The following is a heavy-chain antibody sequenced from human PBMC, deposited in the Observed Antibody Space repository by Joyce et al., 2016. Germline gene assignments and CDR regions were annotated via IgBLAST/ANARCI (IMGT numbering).Heavy chain of an antibody. Sequence: QVQLVQSGAEVRNPGASVNVSCKASGYTFTAYYLHWVRQAPGQGLEWMGWINPNTGGTNCTQKFEGWVTMTRDTSISTAFLQLSRLKSDDTAVYYCAIGSLVTTYGRRRFDPWGQGTLVTVSS. V-gene: IGHV1-2*04. J-gene: IGHJ5*02. D-gene: IGHD4-17*01. CDR3: AIGSLVTTYGRRRFDP. CDR1: GYTFTAYY. CDR2: INPNTGGT.